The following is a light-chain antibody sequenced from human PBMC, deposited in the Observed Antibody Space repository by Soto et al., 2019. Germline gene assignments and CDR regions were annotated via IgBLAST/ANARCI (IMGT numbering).Light chain of an antibody. J-gene: IGKJ1*01. V-gene: IGKV1-39*01. CDR3: QQSYGSPQT. CDR1: QSISSY. CDR2: AAS. Sequence: DIQMTQSPSSLSASVGDRVTITCRASQSISSYLHWYQQKPGKAPNLLISAASTLQSGVPSRFSGSGSGTDFTLTISSLQLEDFATYYCQQSYGSPQTFGQGTKVEIK.